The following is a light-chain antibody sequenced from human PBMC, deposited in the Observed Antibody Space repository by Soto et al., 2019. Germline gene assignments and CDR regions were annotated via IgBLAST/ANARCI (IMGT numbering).Light chain of an antibody. Sequence: QSALTQPAFVSGSPGQSITISCTGTSSDVGGYNYVSWYQHHPGKAPKLIIYDVTSRPSGVSIRFSGSKSDNTASLTISGLQPEDEADYHCSSYTTSNTRQIVFGTGTKLTVL. CDR3: SSYTTSNTRQIV. CDR2: DVT. CDR1: SSDVGGYNY. V-gene: IGLV2-14*03. J-gene: IGLJ1*01.